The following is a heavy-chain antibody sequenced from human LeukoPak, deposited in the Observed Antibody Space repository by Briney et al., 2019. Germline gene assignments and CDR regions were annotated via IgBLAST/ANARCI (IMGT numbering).Heavy chain of an antibody. CDR1: GFTFSSYA. CDR3: ARERIAATGTGWFDP. CDR2: ISDDGTIK. V-gene: IGHV3-30-3*01. D-gene: IGHD6-13*01. J-gene: IGHJ5*02. Sequence: GGSLRLSCTASGFTFSSYAIHWVRQAPGKGLEWVAVISDDGTIKYYADSVKGRFTMSRDNSKNTLYLRMNSLRAEDTAVYYCARERIAATGTGWFDPWGQGTLVTVSS.